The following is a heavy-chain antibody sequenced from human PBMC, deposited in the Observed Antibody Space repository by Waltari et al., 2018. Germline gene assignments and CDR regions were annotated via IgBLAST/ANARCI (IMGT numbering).Heavy chain of an antibody. D-gene: IGHD3-22*01. V-gene: IGHV3-53*02. CDR3: ASRDYYDSSGYSDAFDI. J-gene: IGHJ3*02. Sequence: EVQLVETGGGLIQPGGSLKLSCTVSGFTVSSNYMSWVRQAPGKGLEWVSVIYSGGTTYDADSVKGRVTISRDNSKNTLYLQMNSLRAEDTAVYYCASRDYYDSSGYSDAFDIWGQGTMVTVSS. CDR1: GFTVSSNY. CDR2: IYSGGTT.